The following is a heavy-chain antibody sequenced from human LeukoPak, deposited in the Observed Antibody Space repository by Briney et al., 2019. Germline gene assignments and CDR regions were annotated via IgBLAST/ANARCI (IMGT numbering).Heavy chain of an antibody. V-gene: IGHV1-69*04. CDR3: ASYDSSGYTNWFDP. CDR2: IIPILGIA. J-gene: IGHJ5*02. CDR1: GGTFSSYA. D-gene: IGHD3-22*01. Sequence: GASVKVSCKASGGTFSSYAISWVRQAPGQGLEWMGRIIPILGIANYAQKFQGRVTITADESTSTAYMELSSLRSEDTAVYYCASYDSSGYTNWFDPWGQGTLVTVPS.